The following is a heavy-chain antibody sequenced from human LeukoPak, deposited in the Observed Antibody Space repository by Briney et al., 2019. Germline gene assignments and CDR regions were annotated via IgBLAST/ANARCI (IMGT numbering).Heavy chain of an antibody. J-gene: IGHJ4*02. CDR3: ARGYSSGYSRFDY. V-gene: IGHV4-61*08. CDR1: GGSISSGGYY. Sequence: PSETLSLTCAVSGGSISSGGYYWSWIRQPPGKGLEWIGYIYYSGSTNYNPSLKSRVTISVDTSKNQFSLKLSSVTAADTAVYYCARGYSSGYSRFDYWGQGTLVTVCS. CDR2: IYYSGST. D-gene: IGHD6-19*01.